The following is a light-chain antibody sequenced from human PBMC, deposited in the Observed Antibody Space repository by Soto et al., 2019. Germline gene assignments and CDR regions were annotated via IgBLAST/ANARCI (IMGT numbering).Light chain of an antibody. CDR2: WAS. CDR1: QSVLYSSNNKNY. V-gene: IGKV4-1*01. Sequence: DIVMTQSPDSLAVSLGERATINCKSSQSVLYSSNNKNYLAWYQQKPGQPPKLLLYWASTRESAVPDRFSGGGSGTDVTLTISSLQAEDGAVYYCQQYYDDPRTFGQGTKVEIK. CDR3: QQYYDDPRT. J-gene: IGKJ1*01.